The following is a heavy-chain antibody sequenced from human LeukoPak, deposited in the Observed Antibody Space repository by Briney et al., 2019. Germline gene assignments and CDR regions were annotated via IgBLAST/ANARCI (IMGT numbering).Heavy chain of an antibody. Sequence: GGSLRLSCAAAGFIFSSYSMHWVRQAPGKGLEWVAVISYDGSKKYYPESVRGRFTISRDNSKNTLFLQMNSLRAEDTAVYYCTTQSSYGDYGEFDYWGQGTLVTVSS. J-gene: IGHJ4*02. CDR2: ISYDGSKK. V-gene: IGHV3-30*03. D-gene: IGHD4-17*01. CDR1: GFIFSSYS. CDR3: TTQSSYGDYGEFDY.